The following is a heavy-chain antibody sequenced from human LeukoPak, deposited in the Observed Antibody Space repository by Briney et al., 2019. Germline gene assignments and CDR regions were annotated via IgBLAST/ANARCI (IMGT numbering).Heavy chain of an antibody. D-gene: IGHD3-22*01. Sequence: GGSLRLSCAASGFTFSSYEMNWVRQAPGKGLEWVSYISSSGSTIYYADSVKGRFTISRDNAKNSLYLQMNSLRAEDTAVYYCARESQSAYYFDSSDYEDAFDIWGQGTMVTVSS. CDR3: ARESQSAYYFDSSDYEDAFDI. CDR2: ISSSGSTI. V-gene: IGHV3-48*03. CDR1: GFTFSSYE. J-gene: IGHJ3*02.